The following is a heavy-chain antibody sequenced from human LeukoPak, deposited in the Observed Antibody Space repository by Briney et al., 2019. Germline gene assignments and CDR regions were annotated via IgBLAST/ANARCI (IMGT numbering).Heavy chain of an antibody. Sequence: GRSLRLSCAASGFTFSSYGMHWVRQAPGKGLEWVAVIWYDGSNKYYADSVKGRFTISRDNSKNTLYLQMNSLRAEDTAVYYCARGFGYCSGGSCSDYFDYWGQGTLVTVSS. CDR3: ARGFGYCSGGSCSDYFDY. CDR2: IWYDGSNK. V-gene: IGHV3-33*08. J-gene: IGHJ4*02. CDR1: GFTFSSYG. D-gene: IGHD2-15*01.